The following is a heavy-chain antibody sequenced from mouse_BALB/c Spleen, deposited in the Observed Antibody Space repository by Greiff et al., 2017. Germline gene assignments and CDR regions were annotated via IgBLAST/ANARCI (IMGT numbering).Heavy chain of an antibody. CDR1: GYAFTNYL. CDR3: ARRGTGGY. V-gene: IGHV1-54*01. Sequence: QVQLQQSGAELVRPGTSVKVSCKASGYAFTNYLLEWVKQRPGQGLEWIGVINPGSGGTNYTEKLKGKATLTADKSSSTAYMQLSSQTSDDSAVYFCARRGTGGYWGQGTTLTVSS. CDR2: INPGSGGT. J-gene: IGHJ2*01. D-gene: IGHD2-14*01.